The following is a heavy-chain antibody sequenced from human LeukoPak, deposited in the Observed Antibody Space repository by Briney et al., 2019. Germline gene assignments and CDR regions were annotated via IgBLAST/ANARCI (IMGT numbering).Heavy chain of an antibody. Sequence: GGSLRLSCTVSGFTVSSNSMSWVRQAPGKGLEWVSVIYSGGSTYYADSVKGRFTISRDNSKNTLYLQMNSLRAEDTAVYYCAREKAGTHFDYWGQGTLVTVSS. CDR1: GFTVSSNS. D-gene: IGHD6-19*01. CDR3: AREKAGTHFDY. V-gene: IGHV3-66*01. J-gene: IGHJ4*02. CDR2: IYSGGST.